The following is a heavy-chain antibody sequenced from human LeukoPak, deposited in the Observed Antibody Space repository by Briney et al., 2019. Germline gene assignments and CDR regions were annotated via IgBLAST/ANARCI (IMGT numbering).Heavy chain of an antibody. V-gene: IGHV4-34*01. D-gene: IGHD6-6*01. CDR2: INHSGST. J-gene: IGHJ4*02. CDR1: GFTFSSYW. Sequence: GSLRLSCAASGFTFSSYWMSWIRQPPGKGLEWIGEINHSGSTNYNPSLKSRVTISVDTSKNQFSLKLSSVTAADTAVYYCARRMRDGSSDDYFGYWGQGTLVTVSS. CDR3: ARRMRDGSSDDYFGY.